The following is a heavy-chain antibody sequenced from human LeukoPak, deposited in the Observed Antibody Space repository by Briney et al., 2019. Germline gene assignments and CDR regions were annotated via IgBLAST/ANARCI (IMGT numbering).Heavy chain of an antibody. CDR3: AREWVTVFGGFDY. J-gene: IGHJ4*02. V-gene: IGHV3-33*08. D-gene: IGHD3-3*01. Sequence: GGSLRLSCAASGFTFRNYEMNWVRQAPGKGLEWVAVIWYDGSNKYYADSVKGRFTISRDNSKNTLYLQMDSLRVEDTAVYYCAREWVTVFGGFDYWGQGTLVTVSS. CDR2: IWYDGSNK. CDR1: GFTFRNYE.